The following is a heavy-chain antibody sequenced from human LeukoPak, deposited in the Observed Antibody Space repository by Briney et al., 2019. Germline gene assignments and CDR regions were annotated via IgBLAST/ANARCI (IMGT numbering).Heavy chain of an antibody. Sequence: PSETLSLTCTVSGYSISSGYHWGWIRQPPGKGLEWIGSLYHSGSTYYNPSLKSRVTISVDTSKNQFSLMLSSVTAADTAVYYCGRFFSGAAGKYYFDYWGQGTLVTVSS. V-gene: IGHV4-38-2*02. CDR3: GRFFSGAAGKYYFDY. CDR2: LYHSGST. D-gene: IGHD6-13*01. J-gene: IGHJ4*02. CDR1: GYSISSGYH.